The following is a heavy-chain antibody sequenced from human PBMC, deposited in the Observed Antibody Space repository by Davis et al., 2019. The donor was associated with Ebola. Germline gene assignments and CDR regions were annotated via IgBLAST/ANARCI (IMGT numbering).Heavy chain of an antibody. Sequence: GESLKIFCKGSGYSFTSYWIGWVRQMPGKGLEWMGIIYPADSDSIYSPSFQGQVTISADKSINTAYLQWTSLQASDTAMYFCARSYYFDSSGFYPLGYWGQGTAVSVSS. CDR1: GYSFTSYW. CDR2: IYPADSDS. J-gene: IGHJ4*03. V-gene: IGHV5-51*01. CDR3: ARSYYFDSSGFYPLGY. D-gene: IGHD3-22*01.